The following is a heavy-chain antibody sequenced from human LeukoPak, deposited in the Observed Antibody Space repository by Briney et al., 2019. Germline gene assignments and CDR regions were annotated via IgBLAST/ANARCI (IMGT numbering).Heavy chain of an antibody. CDR2: IYYSGST. D-gene: IGHD3-3*01. J-gene: IGHJ4*02. V-gene: IGHV4-59*01. CDR3: ARGNSITIFGVAGSRSDY. CDR1: GGSISSYY. Sequence: SETLSLTCTVSGGSISSYYWSWIRQPPGKGLEWIGYIYYSGSTNYNPSLKSRVTISVDTSKNQFSLKLSSVTAADTAVYYCARGNSITIFGVAGSRSDYWGQGTLVTVSS.